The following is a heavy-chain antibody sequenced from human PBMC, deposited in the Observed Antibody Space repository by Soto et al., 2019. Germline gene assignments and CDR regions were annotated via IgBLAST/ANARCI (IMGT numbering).Heavy chain of an antibody. V-gene: IGHV4-30-2*01. Sequence: QLQLQESGSGQVKPSQTLSLTCAVSGGSISSGGYSWSWIRQPPGKGLEWIGYIYHSGSTYYNPSLKSRVTISVDRSKNQFSLKLSSVTAADTAVYYCARGMTTVTTLDYWGQGTLVTVSS. CDR1: GGSISSGGYS. J-gene: IGHJ4*02. CDR2: IYHSGST. D-gene: IGHD4-4*01. CDR3: ARGMTTVTTLDY.